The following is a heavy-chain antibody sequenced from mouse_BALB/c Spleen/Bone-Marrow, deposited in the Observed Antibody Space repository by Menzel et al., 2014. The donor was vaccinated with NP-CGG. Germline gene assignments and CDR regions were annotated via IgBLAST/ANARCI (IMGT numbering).Heavy chain of an antibody. D-gene: IGHD2-1*01. CDR2: IDPSDSYT. CDR3: ALIYYGNYDYAMDY. J-gene: IGHJ4*01. CDR1: GYTFTSYW. Sequence: QVQLQQSGAELVKPGASVKLSCRASGYTFTSYWMHWVKQRPGQGLEWIGEIDPSDSYTNYNQKFKGKATLTVDKSSSTAYMQLRSLTSEDSAVYYCALIYYGNYDYAMDYWGQGTSVTVSS. V-gene: IGHV1-69*02.